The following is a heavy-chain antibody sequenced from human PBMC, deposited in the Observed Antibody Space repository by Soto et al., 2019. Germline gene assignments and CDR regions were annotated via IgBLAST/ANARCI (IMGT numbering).Heavy chain of an antibody. CDR3: ATRSPAFDV. CDR1: GYTFTSYG. J-gene: IGHJ4*02. V-gene: IGHV1-18*01. CDR2: ISTDKGKT. Sequence: QVQLVQSGPEVKKPGASVKVSCKTSGYTFTSYGISLVRQAPGQGLEWMGWISTDKGKTNYAQKFQGRVTMTTDTSTSKAYMDLRSLRSDDPAVYYCATRSPAFDVWGQGTLVTVSS.